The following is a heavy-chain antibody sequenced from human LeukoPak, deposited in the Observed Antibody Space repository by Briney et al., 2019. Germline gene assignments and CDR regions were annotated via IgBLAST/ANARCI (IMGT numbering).Heavy chain of an antibody. CDR2: INHSGST. Sequence: SETLPLTCAVYGGSFSGYYWSWIRQPPGKGLEWIGEINHSGSTNYNPSLKSRVTISVDTSKNQFSLKLSSVTAADTAAYYCARGLIVGAPDYWGQGTLVTVSS. CDR1: GGSFSGYY. J-gene: IGHJ4*02. V-gene: IGHV4-34*01. D-gene: IGHD1-26*01. CDR3: ARGLIVGAPDY.